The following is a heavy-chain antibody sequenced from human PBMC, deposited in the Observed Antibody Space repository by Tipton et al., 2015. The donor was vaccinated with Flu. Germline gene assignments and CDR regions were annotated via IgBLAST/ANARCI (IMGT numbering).Heavy chain of an antibody. Sequence: SLRLSCAASGFTFSDYYMTWVRQAPGKGLEWASVIYSDGTTYYADSVKGRFTISRGISKNTLYLQMNSLRGEDTAVYYCAGEGGYDFWSGFYPYAMDVWGPGTTVSVSS. CDR2: IYSDGTT. CDR1: GFTFSDYY. D-gene: IGHD3-3*01. J-gene: IGHJ6*02. CDR3: AGEGGYDFWSGFYPYAMDV. V-gene: IGHV3-53*01.